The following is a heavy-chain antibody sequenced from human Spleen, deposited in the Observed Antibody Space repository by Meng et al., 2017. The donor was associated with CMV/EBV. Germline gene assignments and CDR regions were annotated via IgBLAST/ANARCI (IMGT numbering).Heavy chain of an antibody. CDR2: IIPIFGTA. Sequence: SVKVSCKASDYTFASHGISWVRQAPGQGLEWMGGIIPIFGTANYAQKFQGRVTITTDESTSTAYMELSSLRSEDTAVYYCARDRTYWSPYYGMDVWGQGTTVTVSS. D-gene: IGHD1-1*01. V-gene: IGHV1-69*05. J-gene: IGHJ6*02. CDR3: ARDRTYWSPYYGMDV. CDR1: DYTFASHG.